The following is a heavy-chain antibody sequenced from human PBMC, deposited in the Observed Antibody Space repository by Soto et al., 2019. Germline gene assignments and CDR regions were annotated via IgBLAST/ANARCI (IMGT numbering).Heavy chain of an antibody. CDR3: AVMTTVTPYYYYGMDV. V-gene: IGHV1-69*13. Sequence: GASVKVSCKASGGTFSSYAISWVRQAPGQGLEWMGGIIPIFGTANYAQKFQGRVTITADESTSTAYMELSSLRSEDTAVYYCAVMTTVTPYYYYGMDVWGQGTTVTV. CDR2: IIPIFGTA. J-gene: IGHJ6*02. D-gene: IGHD4-4*01. CDR1: GGTFSSYA.